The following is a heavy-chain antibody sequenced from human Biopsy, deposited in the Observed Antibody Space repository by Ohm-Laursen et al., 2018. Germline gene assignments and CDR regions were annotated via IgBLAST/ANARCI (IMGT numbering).Heavy chain of an antibody. V-gene: IGHV3-11*01. CDR3: ARDTRWGPYSMDV. Sequence: SLRLSCAASRFSFSDYHMRWIRQAPGRGLEWVSYISGGGTIYYGDSMKGRVTISRDNAKNSLYLQMHSLRAEDTAVYYCARDTRWGPYSMDVWGQGTTVTVSS. CDR2: ISGGGTI. J-gene: IGHJ6*02. D-gene: IGHD4-23*01. CDR1: RFSFSDYH.